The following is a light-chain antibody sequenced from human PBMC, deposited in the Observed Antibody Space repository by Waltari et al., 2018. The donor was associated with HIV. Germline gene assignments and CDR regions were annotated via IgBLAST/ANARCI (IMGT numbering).Light chain of an antibody. CDR3: CSYAGRSTHV. CDR1: SRDVGSYNV. J-gene: IGLJ1*01. V-gene: IGLV2-23*02. CDR2: EVT. Sequence: QSALTQPASVSGSPGQSTTIFCTGTSRDVGSYNVVSWYQQHPGKAPKLMIYEVTKRPSGVSNRFSGSKSGNTASLTISGLQAEDEADYYCCSYAGRSTHVFGTGTKVTVL.